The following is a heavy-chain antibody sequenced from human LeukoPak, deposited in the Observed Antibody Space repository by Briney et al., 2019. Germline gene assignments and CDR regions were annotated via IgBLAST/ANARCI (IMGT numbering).Heavy chain of an antibody. Sequence: PGGSLRLSCAASGFTFSDYYMSWIRQAPGKGLEWVSYISSSGSTIYYADSVKGRFTISRDNAKNSLYLQMNSLRAEDTAVYYCARDRSSGWLQSPLDYWGQGTLVTVSS. CDR1: GFTFSDYY. J-gene: IGHJ4*02. V-gene: IGHV3-11*04. CDR2: ISSSGSTI. D-gene: IGHD5-24*01. CDR3: ARDRSSGWLQSPLDY.